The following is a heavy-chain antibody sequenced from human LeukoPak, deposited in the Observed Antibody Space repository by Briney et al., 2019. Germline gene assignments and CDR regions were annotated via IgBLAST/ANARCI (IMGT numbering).Heavy chain of an antibody. CDR1: GFTFSNAW. CDR2: IKSKSDGGTT. CDR3: TTMPLGYCSSATCYAYFDY. D-gene: IGHD2-2*01. J-gene: IGHJ4*02. Sequence: GGSLRLSCAASGFTFSNAWMNWVRQAPGKGLEWVGRIKSKSDGGTTDYAASVKGRFTFSRDDSENKLYLQMDSLKAEDTAVYYCTTMPLGYCSSATCYAYFDYWGQGTLVTVSS. V-gene: IGHV3-15*01.